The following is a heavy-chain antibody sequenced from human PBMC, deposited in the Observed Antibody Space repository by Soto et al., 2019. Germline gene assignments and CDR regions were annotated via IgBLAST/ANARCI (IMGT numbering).Heavy chain of an antibody. CDR3: ARRHYYDSSGYQVYYYYGMDV. J-gene: IGHJ6*02. V-gene: IGHV1-18*04. CDR2: ISAYNGNT. Sequence: GASGKVSCKASGYTFTSYGISWVRQAPGQGLEWMGWISAYNGNTNYAQKLQGRATMTTDTSTSTAYMELRSLRSDDTAVYYCARRHYYDSSGYQVYYYYGMDVWGQGTTVPVSS. CDR1: GYTFTSYG. D-gene: IGHD3-22*01.